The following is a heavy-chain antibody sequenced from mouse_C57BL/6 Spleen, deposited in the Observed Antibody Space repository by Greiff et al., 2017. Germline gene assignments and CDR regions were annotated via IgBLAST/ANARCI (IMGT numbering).Heavy chain of an antibody. J-gene: IGHJ3*01. V-gene: IGHV1-39*01. CDR2: INPNYGTT. CDR3: ARGTLYYDYDGFAY. CDR1: GYSFTDYN. Sequence: VQLKQSGPELVKPGASVKISCKASGYSFTDYNMNWLKQSNGKSLEWIGVINPNYGTTSYNQKFTGKDTLTVDQSSSTAYMQLNSRTSDDSSVYYCARGTLYYDYDGFAYWGQGTLVTVSA. D-gene: IGHD2-4*01.